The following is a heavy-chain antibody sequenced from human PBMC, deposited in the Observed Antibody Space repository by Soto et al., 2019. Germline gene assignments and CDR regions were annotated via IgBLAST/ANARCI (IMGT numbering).Heavy chain of an antibody. J-gene: IGHJ6*02. D-gene: IGHD3-9*01. CDR3: ARVTTGYYGLGYGMDV. V-gene: IGHV5-10-1*01. CDR2: IDPSDSYT. Sequence: GESLKISCKGSGYSFTSYWISWVRQMPGKGLEWMGRIDPSDSYTNYSPSFQGHVTISADKSISTAYLQWSSLKASDTAMYYCARVTTGYYGLGYGMDVWGQGTTVTVSS. CDR1: GYSFTSYW.